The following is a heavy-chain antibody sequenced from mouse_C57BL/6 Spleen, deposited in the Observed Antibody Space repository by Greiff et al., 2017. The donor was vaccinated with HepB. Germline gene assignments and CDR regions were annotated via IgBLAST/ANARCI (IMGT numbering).Heavy chain of an antibody. D-gene: IGHD3-2*02. CDR3: ARSLSGPWFAY. J-gene: IGHJ3*01. Sequence: VQLKQSGPELVKPGASVKISCKASGYAFSSSWMNWVKQRPGKGLEWIGRIYPGDGDTNYNGKFKGKATLTADKSSSTAYMQLSSLTSEDSAVYFCARSLSGPWFAYWGQGTLVTVSA. CDR2: IYPGDGDT. CDR1: GYAFSSSW. V-gene: IGHV1-82*01.